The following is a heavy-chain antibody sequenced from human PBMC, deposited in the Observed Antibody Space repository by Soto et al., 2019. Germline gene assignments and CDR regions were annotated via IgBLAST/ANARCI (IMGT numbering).Heavy chain of an antibody. J-gene: IGHJ4*02. CDR3: ARACSSNSCYDVFDY. Sequence: SETLSLTCTVSGGSISSYYWSWIRQPAGKGLEWIGRIYTSGSTNYNPSLKSRVTMSVDTSKNRFSLKLSSVTAADTAVYYCARACSSNSCYDVFDYWGQGXLVTVYS. V-gene: IGHV4-4*07. CDR1: GGSISSYY. D-gene: IGHD2-2*01. CDR2: IYTSGST.